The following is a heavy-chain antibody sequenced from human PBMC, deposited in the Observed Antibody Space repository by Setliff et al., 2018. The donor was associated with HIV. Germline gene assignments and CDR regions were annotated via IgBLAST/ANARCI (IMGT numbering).Heavy chain of an antibody. CDR1: GGSISSSSYY. J-gene: IGHJ5*02. V-gene: IGHV4-39*01. CDR3: ARGLHAAAAKRGGWFDP. D-gene: IGHD6-13*01. CDR2: IYYSGST. Sequence: SETLSLTCTVSGGSISSSSYYWGWIRQPPGKGLEWIGSIYYSGSTYYNPSLKSRVTISVDTSKNQFSLKLSSVTAADTAVYYCARGLHAAAAKRGGWFDPWGQGTLVTVSS.